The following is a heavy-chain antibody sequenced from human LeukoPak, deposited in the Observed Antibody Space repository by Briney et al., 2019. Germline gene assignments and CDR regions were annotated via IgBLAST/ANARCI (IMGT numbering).Heavy chain of an antibody. CDR3: ARDRDSNWYPYHDH. D-gene: IGHD4-11*01. V-gene: IGHV3-7*03. CDR1: GFTFTNYW. Sequence: PGGSLRLSCAASGFTFTNYWMSWVRQAPGKGLEWLANIKQDGSQKYYVDSVKGRFTISRDNAKNSLYLQMNSLGAEDTAVYYCARDRDSNWYPYHDHWSQGTLVSVSS. CDR2: IKQDGSQK. J-gene: IGHJ4*02.